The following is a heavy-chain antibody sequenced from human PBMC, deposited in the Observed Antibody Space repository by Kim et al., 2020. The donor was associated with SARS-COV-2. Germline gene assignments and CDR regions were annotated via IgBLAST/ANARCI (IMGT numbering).Heavy chain of an antibody. CDR3: ARHLKYNWNPKSPQSWFDP. CDR2: IYYSGST. V-gene: IGHV4-39*01. Sequence: SETLSLTCTVSGGSISSSSYYWGWIRQPPGKGLEWIGSIYYSGSTYYIPSLKSRVTISVDTTKNQFSLKLSSVTAADTAVYYCARHLKYNWNPKSPQSWFDPWGQGTLVTVSS. CDR1: GGSISSSSYY. J-gene: IGHJ5*02. D-gene: IGHD1-20*01.